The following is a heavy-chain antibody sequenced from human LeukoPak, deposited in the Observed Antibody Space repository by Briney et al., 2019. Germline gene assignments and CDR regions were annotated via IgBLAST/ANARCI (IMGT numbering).Heavy chain of an antibody. CDR1: GFDFSSYG. V-gene: IGHV3-23*01. CDR3: AREQWLRTGGFDI. Sequence: GGSLRLSCAASGFDFSSYGMTWVRHARGKGVEWVSDISGTCGSTYYAGFVKGRFTISRENFKNTLYLQMNSLRAEDTAVYYCAREQWLRTGGFDIWGQGTMVTVSS. J-gene: IGHJ3*02. CDR2: ISGTCGST. D-gene: IGHD5-12*01.